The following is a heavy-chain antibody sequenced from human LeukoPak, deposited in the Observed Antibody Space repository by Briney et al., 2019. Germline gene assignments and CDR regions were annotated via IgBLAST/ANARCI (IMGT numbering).Heavy chain of an antibody. CDR3: ARGLAAAAYYYYYYMDV. V-gene: IGHV1-18*01. J-gene: IGHJ6*03. CDR2: ISAYNGNT. Sequence: ASVKVSCKASGYTFTSYGISWVRQAPGQGPEWMGWISAYNGNTNYAQKLQGRVTMTTDTSTSTAYMELRSLRSDDTAVYYCARGLAAAAYYYYYYMDVWGKGTTVTVSS. CDR1: GYTFTSYG. D-gene: IGHD6-13*01.